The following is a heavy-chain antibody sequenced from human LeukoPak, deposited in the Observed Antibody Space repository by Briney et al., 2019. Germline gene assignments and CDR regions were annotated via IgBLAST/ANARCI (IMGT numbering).Heavy chain of an antibody. CDR1: GFTFSSYA. Sequence: GGSLRLSCAASGFTFSSYAMSWVRQAPGKGLEWVSAISGSGRDTYYTDSVKGRFTISRDNSKNTLYLQMHSLRAEDTAVYYCAKAGAVCSSTSCYANYWGQGTLVTVSS. CDR3: AKAGAVCSSTSCYANY. D-gene: IGHD2-2*01. V-gene: IGHV3-23*01. CDR2: ISGSGRDT. J-gene: IGHJ4*02.